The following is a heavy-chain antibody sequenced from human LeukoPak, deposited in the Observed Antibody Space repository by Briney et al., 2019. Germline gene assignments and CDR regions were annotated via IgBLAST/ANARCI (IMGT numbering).Heavy chain of an antibody. D-gene: IGHD2-8*01. Sequence: GGSLRLSCAASGFTFDDYAMHWVRHAPGKGLEWVSGISWNSGSIGYADSVKGRFTISRDNAKNSLYLQMNSLRAEDTALYYCAKDPDIVLHVVAFDIWGQGTMVTVSS. J-gene: IGHJ3*02. CDR1: GFTFDDYA. CDR2: ISWNSGSI. V-gene: IGHV3-9*01. CDR3: AKDPDIVLHVVAFDI.